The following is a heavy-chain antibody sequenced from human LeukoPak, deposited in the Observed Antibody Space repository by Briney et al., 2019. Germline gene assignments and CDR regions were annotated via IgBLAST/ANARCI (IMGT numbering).Heavy chain of an antibody. J-gene: IGHJ4*02. V-gene: IGHV3-11*04. CDR2: ISSSGSTI. D-gene: IGHD1-26*01. CDR3: ARDASWELLRDYFDY. CDR1: GFTFSDYY. Sequence: KPGGSLRLSCAASGFTFSDYYMSWIRQAPGKGLEWVSYISSSGSTIYYADSVKGRFTISRDNAKNSLYLQMNSLRAEDTAVYYCARDASWELLRDYFDYWGQGTLVTVSS.